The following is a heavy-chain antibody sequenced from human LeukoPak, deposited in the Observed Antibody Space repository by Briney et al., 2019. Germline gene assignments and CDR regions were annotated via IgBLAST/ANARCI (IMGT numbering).Heavy chain of an antibody. V-gene: IGHV3-23*01. CDR3: AKVGYCSSTSCYHWVEYYYGMDV. J-gene: IGHJ6*02. D-gene: IGHD2-2*01. CDR2: ISGSGGST. Sequence: PGGSLSLSCAASGFTFSSYAMSWVRQAPGKGLDGVSAISGSGGSTYYADSVKGRFNISRDNSKKTLYLQMNSLRDEDTAVYYCAKVGYCSSTSCYHWVEYYYGMDVWGQGTTVTVSS. CDR1: GFTFSSYA.